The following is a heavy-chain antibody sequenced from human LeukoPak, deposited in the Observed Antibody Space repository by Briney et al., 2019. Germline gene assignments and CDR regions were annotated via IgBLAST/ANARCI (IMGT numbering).Heavy chain of an antibody. V-gene: IGHV4-34*01. Sequence: PGGSLRLSCAASRFTFSSYWMSWIRQPPGKGLEWIGEINHSGSTNYNPSLKSRVTISVDTSKNQFSLKLSSVTAADTAVYYCARGMVPAAWGQGTLVTVSS. CDR3: ARGMVPAA. D-gene: IGHD2-2*01. CDR2: INHSGST. CDR1: RFTFSSYW. J-gene: IGHJ4*02.